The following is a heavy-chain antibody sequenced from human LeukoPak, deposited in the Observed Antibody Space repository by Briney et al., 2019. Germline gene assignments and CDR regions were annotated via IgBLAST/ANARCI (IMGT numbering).Heavy chain of an antibody. Sequence: GGSLRLSCAAPGFTFSNAWMSWVRQAPGKGLEWVAFIRYDGSNKYYADSVKGRFTISRDNSKNTLYLQMNSLRAEDTAVYYCAKERVPAAIAPNSFDYWGQGTLVTVSS. D-gene: IGHD2-2*01. CDR2: IRYDGSNK. CDR3: AKERVPAAIAPNSFDY. V-gene: IGHV3-30*02. CDR1: GFTFSNAW. J-gene: IGHJ4*02.